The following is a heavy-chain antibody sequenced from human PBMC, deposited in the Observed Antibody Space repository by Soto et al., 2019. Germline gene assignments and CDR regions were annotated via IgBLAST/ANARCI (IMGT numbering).Heavy chain of an antibody. CDR3: MRGASARDSSGYPYYFDP. J-gene: IGHJ4*02. D-gene: IGHD3-22*01. CDR2: INCRSGGT. CDR1: GYVFTGYY. Sequence: GASVKVSCKTSGYVFTGYYLHWVRQAPGQGLEWRGWINCRSGGTTYTQKFQGRVTLTMDTSTSTAYMELSSLISDDTALYYCMRGASARDSSGYPYYFDPWGQGTLVTVPS. V-gene: IGHV1-2*02.